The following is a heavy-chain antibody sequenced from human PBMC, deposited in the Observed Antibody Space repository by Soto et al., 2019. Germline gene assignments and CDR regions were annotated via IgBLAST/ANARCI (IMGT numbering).Heavy chain of an antibody. Sequence: DVQLVQSGGGLVKPGESLRLSCAGSGFTFSNAWMSWVRQAPGKGLEWVGRIKSTTDGETTDYAAPVKGRFTISRDDSKNTLYLQMNSLRTEDTAVYYCGTGSAFVILGQGTVVTVSS. CDR2: IKSTTDGETT. CDR1: GFTFSNAW. CDR3: GTGSAFVI. J-gene: IGHJ3*02. V-gene: IGHV3-15*01.